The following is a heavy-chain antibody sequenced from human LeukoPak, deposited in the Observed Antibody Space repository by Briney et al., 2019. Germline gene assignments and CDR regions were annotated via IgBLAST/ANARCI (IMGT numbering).Heavy chain of an antibody. J-gene: IGHJ4*02. V-gene: IGHV4-59*12. CDR2: VYHTGST. Sequence: SETLSLTCSVSDDSITRYYWTWIRQPPGKGLEWIGYVYHTGSTNFNPSLNDRVSISRDTSKNQFSLKLSSVTAADTAVYYCARGYDSSGYYYVRLGYYFDYWGQGNLVTVSS. CDR1: DDSITRYY. CDR3: ARGYDSSGYYYVRLGYYFDY. D-gene: IGHD3-22*01.